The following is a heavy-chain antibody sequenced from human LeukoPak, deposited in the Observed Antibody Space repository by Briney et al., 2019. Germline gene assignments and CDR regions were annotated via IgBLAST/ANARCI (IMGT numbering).Heavy chain of an antibody. J-gene: IGHJ2*01. Sequence: PSGTLSLTCAVSGGSISSNNWWSWVRQPPGKGLEWIGEIHHNGRTHYNPSLERRLFISVDDSKNQFSLNLTSVTAADTAVYYCARVPTAILPRHWFFDLWGRGTLVTVSS. V-gene: IGHV4-4*02. CDR3: ARVPTAILPRHWFFDL. CDR1: GGSISSNNW. D-gene: IGHD1-1*01. CDR2: IHHNGRT.